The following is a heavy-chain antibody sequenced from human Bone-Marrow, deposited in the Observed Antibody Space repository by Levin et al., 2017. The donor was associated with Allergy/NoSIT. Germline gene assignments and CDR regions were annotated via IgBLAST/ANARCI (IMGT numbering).Heavy chain of an antibody. CDR1: GGSIVTGGYS. Sequence: KSSETLSLTCTVSGGSIVTGGYSWSWFRQTPRRGLEWIGFIYDSGNAYYAPSLKSRVTLSVDTSRNQFSLKLTSVTAADTALYYCARDSGSGRGDAFDLWGQGTMVTVSS. CDR2: IYDSGNA. D-gene: IGHD3-10*01. J-gene: IGHJ3*01. CDR3: ARDSGSGRGDAFDL. V-gene: IGHV4-30-2*01.